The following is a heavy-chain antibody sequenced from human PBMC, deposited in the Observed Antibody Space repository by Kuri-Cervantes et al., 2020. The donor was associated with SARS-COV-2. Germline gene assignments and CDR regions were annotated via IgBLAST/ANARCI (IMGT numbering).Heavy chain of an antibody. J-gene: IGHJ4*02. CDR1: GFTFSSYV. CDR2: ISSSSSYI. V-gene: IGHV3-21*01. Sequence: GESLKISCAASGFTFSSYVMSWVRQAPGKGLEWVSSISSSSSYIYYADSVKGRFTISRDNAKNSLYLQMNSLRAEDTAVYYCARDTYFDYWGQGTLVTVSS. CDR3: ARDTYFDY.